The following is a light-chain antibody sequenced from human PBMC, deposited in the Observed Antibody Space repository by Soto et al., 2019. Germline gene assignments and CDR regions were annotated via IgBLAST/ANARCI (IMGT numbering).Light chain of an antibody. CDR1: QSVSSAF. Sequence: IVLTQSPGTLSLSPGERATLSCRASQSVSSAFFAWYQQKPGQPLRLLIYAAASRATGIPDRFSGSGSATDFTLTISRPEPEDFAVYYCQQYGDSPPTFGRGTKVEIK. CDR2: AAA. J-gene: IGKJ2*01. V-gene: IGKV3-20*01. CDR3: QQYGDSPPT.